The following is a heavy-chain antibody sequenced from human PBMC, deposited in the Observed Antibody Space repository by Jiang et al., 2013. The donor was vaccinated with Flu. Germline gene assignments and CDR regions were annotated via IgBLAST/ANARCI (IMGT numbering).Heavy chain of an antibody. D-gene: IGHD6-13*01. J-gene: IGHJ4*02. CDR3: ARARAPEIAANYFDY. V-gene: IGHV4-61*01. CDR2: IHSSGST. Sequence: GLVKPSETLSLTCAVPGGSVSSGNYYWNWIRQPPGKGLEWIGYIHSSGSTNYNPSLKSRVTISVDTSKNQFSLKLNSMTAADTAVYYCARARAPEIAANYFDYWGQGTLVTVSS. CDR1: GGSVSSGNYY.